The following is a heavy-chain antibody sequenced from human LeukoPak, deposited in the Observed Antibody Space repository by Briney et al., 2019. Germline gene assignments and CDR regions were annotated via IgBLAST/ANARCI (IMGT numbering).Heavy chain of an antibody. V-gene: IGHV4-4*07. D-gene: IGHD1-1*01. CDR2: IYTSGST. Sequence: PSETLSLTCTVSGGSISSYYWNWIRQPAGKGLEWIGRIYTSGSTNYNPSLKSRVTMSVDTSKNQFSLKLSSVTAADTAIYYCARAGTEPNYYYYYMDVWGKGTTVTVSS. CDR1: GGSISSYY. J-gene: IGHJ6*03. CDR3: ARAGTEPNYYYYYMDV.